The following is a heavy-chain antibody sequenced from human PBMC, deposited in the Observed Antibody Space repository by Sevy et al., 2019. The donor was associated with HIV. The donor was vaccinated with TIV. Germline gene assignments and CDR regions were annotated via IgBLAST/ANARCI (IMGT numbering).Heavy chain of an antibody. V-gene: IGHV4-39*01. J-gene: IGHJ4*01. Sequence: SETLSLTCTVSGGSISAKNYFWGWIRQPPGKGLEWIGSSYHTGSMYHSPSLQSRVGISVDTSKKLFSVKLSSVTAADTALYFCARHAFKHGYRPSYLDSWSHGTLVTVSS. CDR3: ARHAFKHGYRPSYLDS. CDR1: GGSISAKNYF. D-gene: IGHD5-18*01. CDR2: SYHTGSM.